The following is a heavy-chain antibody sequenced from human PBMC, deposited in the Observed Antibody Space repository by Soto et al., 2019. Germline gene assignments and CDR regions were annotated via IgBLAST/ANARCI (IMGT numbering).Heavy chain of an antibody. V-gene: IGHV3-30*18. CDR1: GFTFSNYA. J-gene: IGHJ4*02. CDR2: ISYDGSNK. CDR3: AKDKNDFWSGQRFFDY. D-gene: IGHD3-3*01. Sequence: QVQLVESGGGVVRPGRSLRLSCAASGFTFSNYAIHWVRQAPGKGLEWVAVISYDGSNKFYADSVEGRFTISRDNSKNTLYLQMNSLGAEDTAVYYCAKDKNDFWSGQRFFDYWGQGTLVTVSS.